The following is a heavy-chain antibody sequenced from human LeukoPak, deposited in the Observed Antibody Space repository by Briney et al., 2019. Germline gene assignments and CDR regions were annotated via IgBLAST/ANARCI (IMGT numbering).Heavy chain of an antibody. V-gene: IGHV3-23*01. CDR2: ISDSGGST. D-gene: IGHD3/OR15-3a*01. CDR3: AKRGLVIRVFLVGFHKEAYYFES. CDR1: GITLSNYG. Sequence: PGGSLRLSCAVSGITLSNYGMSWVRQAPGKGLEWVAGISDSGGSTKYADSVKGRFTISRDNPKNTLFLQMNSLRADDTAVYFCAKRGLVIRVFLVGFHKEAYYFESWGQGALVTVSS. J-gene: IGHJ4*02.